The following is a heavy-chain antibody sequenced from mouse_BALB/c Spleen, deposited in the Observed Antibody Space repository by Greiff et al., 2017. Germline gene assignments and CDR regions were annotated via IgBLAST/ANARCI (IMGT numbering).Heavy chain of an antibody. CDR2: IWGDGST. Sequence: QVQLKQSGPGLVAPSQSLSITCTVSGFSLTGYGVNWVRQPPGKGLEWLGMIWGDGSTDYNSALKSRLSISKDNSKSQVFLKMNSLQTDDTARYYCARAGITTVVAPYAMDYWGQGTSVTVSS. V-gene: IGHV2-6-7*01. J-gene: IGHJ4*01. CDR3: ARAGITTVVAPYAMDY. CDR1: GFSLTGYG. D-gene: IGHD1-1*01.